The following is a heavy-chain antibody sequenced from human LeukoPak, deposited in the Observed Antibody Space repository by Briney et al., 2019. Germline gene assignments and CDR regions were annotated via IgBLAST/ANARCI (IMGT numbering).Heavy chain of an antibody. CDR2: INHSGST. J-gene: IGHJ4*02. Sequence: SETLSLTCAVYGGSFSGYYWSWIRQPPGKGLEWIGEINHSGSTNYNPSLKSRVTISVDTSKNQFSLKLSSVTAADTAVYYRARGFMTDFDYWGQGTLVTVSS. CDR3: ARGFMTDFDY. D-gene: IGHD3-16*01. V-gene: IGHV4-34*01. CDR1: GGSFSGYY.